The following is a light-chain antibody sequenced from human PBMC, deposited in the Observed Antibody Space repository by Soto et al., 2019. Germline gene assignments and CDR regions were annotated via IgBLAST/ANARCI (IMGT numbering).Light chain of an antibody. CDR3: LQDYNYPRT. V-gene: IGKV1-6*01. CDR2: GTS. Sequence: AIQMTQSPSSLSASVGDRVTITCRASQGIRNDLGWYQQRPGEAPKLLIYGTSNLQSEVPSRFSGSGSGTDFTLTISSLQPEDFATYYCLQDYNYPRTFGQGTKVDIK. J-gene: IGKJ1*01. CDR1: QGIRND.